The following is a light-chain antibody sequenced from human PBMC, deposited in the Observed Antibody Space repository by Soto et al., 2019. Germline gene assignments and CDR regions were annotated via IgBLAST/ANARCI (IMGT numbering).Light chain of an antibody. CDR3: QQYGSSPNT. CDR1: QSVSSSY. CDR2: GAS. J-gene: IGKJ3*01. Sequence: EIVLTQSPGTLSLSPGERATLSCRASQSVSSSYLAWYQQKPGQAPRLLIYGASSRATGIPDRFSGSGSGRDFTLTISSLEPEDFAVYYCQQYGSSPNTFGPGTKVDIK. V-gene: IGKV3-20*01.